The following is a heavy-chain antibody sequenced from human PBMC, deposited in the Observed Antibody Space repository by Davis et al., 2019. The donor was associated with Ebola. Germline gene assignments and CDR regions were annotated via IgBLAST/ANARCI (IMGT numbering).Heavy chain of an antibody. CDR3: ARVAGSGDSSDY. J-gene: IGHJ4*02. CDR1: GFTFSAYS. V-gene: IGHV3-21*01. CDR2: ISSDSKYT. Sequence: GGSLRPSCTVPGFTFSAYSMTWVRQAPGKGLEWVSSISSDSKYTYFADSLRGRISISRDNAKESVFLQMDSLGAEDTAVYFCARVAGSGDSSDYWGQGTLVTVSS. D-gene: IGHD4-17*01.